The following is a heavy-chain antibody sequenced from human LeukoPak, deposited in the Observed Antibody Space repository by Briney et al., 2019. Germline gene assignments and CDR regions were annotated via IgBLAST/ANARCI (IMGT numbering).Heavy chain of an antibody. Sequence: ASVKVSCKASGYTFTSYGISWVRQAPGQGLEWMGWISAYNGNTNYAQKFQGRVTMTTDTSTSTAYMELRSLRSDDTAVYYCARDPNDYGDYGTFNYAMDVWGQWTTVTVSS. CDR2: ISAYNGNT. CDR1: GYTFTSYG. V-gene: IGHV1-18*01. CDR3: ARDPNDYGDYGTFNYAMDV. J-gene: IGHJ6*02. D-gene: IGHD4-17*01.